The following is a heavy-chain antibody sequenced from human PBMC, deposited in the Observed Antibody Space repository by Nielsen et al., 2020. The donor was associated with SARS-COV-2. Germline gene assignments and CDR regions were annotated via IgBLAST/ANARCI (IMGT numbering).Heavy chain of an antibody. Sequence: ASVKASCKAPGYTFTGYYKHWVRQAPGQWLEWMGWTNPNSGGTNYAQKFQGWVTMTRDTSISTAYMELSRLRSDDTAVYYCARGGGMTGYSGHMDVWGKGTTVTVSS. V-gene: IGHV1-2*04. CDR2: TNPNSGGT. CDR3: ARGGGMTGYSGHMDV. J-gene: IGHJ6*03. CDR1: GYTFTGYY. D-gene: IGHD3-9*01.